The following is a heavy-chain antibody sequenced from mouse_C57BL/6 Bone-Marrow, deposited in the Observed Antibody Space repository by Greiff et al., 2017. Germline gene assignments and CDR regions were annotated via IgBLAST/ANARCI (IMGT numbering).Heavy chain of an antibody. D-gene: IGHD2-3*01. J-gene: IGHJ2*01. CDR1: GYTFTSYW. V-gene: IGHV1-64*01. CDR3: ASIEWLLWCDCDY. Sequence: QVQLQQPGAELVKPGASVKLSCKASGYTFTSYWMHWVKQRPGQGLEWIGMIHPNSGRTNYNETFKSKATLTVDKYSSTAYMQRRSLTSEDSAVYYYASIEWLLWCDCDYWGQGTTLTVSS. CDR2: IHPNSGRT.